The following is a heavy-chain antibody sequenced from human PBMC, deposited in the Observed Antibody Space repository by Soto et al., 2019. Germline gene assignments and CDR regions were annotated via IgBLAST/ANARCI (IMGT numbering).Heavy chain of an antibody. Sequence: QVQLQESGPGLVKPSQTLSLTCTVSGGSISSGGYYWSWIRQHPGKGLEWIGYIYYSGSTYYNPSLKSRVTLSVDTSKNQFPLKLSSVPAADTAVYYCARARMVVLFQHWGQGTLVTVSS. CDR2: IYYSGST. CDR3: ARARMVVLFQH. CDR1: GGSISSGGYY. V-gene: IGHV4-31*03. D-gene: IGHD3-22*01. J-gene: IGHJ1*01.